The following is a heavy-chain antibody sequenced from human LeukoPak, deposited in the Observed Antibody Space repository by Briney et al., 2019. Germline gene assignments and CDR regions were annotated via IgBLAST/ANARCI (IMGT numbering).Heavy chain of an antibody. D-gene: IGHD2-2*01. J-gene: IGHJ6*02. CDR3: ARAGYIVVVPAALGGRDFYYYGMDV. CDR1: GYSISSGYY. CDR2: IYHSGST. V-gene: IGHV4-38-2*02. Sequence: SETLSLTCTVSGYSISSGYYWGWIRQPPGKGLEWIGSIYHSGSTYYNPSLKSRVTISVDTSKNQFSLKLSSVTAADTAVYYCARAGYIVVVPAALGGRDFYYYGMDVWDQGTTVTVSS.